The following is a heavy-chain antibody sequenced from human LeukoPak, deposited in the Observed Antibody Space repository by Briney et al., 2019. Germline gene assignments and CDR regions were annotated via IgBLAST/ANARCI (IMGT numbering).Heavy chain of an antibody. CDR2: IYHSGST. J-gene: IGHJ4*02. Sequence: SETLSLTCAVSGXSISSGNWWSWVRQPPGKGLEWIGEIYHSGSTYYNPSLKSRVTISVDKSNNQFSLKLSSVTAADTAVYYCARHGTIGSTGGLYYFDYWGQGTLVTVSS. CDR1: GXSISSGNW. V-gene: IGHV4-4*02. CDR3: ARHGTIGSTGGLYYFDY. D-gene: IGHD1/OR15-1a*01.